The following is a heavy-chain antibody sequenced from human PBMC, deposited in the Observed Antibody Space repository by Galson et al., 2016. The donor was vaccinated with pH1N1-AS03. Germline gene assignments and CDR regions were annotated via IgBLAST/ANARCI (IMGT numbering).Heavy chain of an antibody. D-gene: IGHD7-27*01. CDR1: GFIFSGYW. J-gene: IGHJ4*02. CDR2: IKQDGSEK. CDR3: VRDFNWALDY. Sequence: SLRLSCAAPGFIFSGYWMSWVRQAPGKGLEWVANIKQDGSEKYYADSVWGRFTISRDNAKNSLFLQMNSLRVEDTAMYYCVRDFNWALDYWGRGTLVTVSS. V-gene: IGHV3-7*01.